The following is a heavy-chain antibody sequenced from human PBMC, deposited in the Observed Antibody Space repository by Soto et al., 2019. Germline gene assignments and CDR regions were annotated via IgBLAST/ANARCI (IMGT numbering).Heavy chain of an antibody. CDR3: ARQRGGREGDY. D-gene: IGHD1-26*01. CDR2: ISSTSTYI. Sequence: EVQLVESGGGLVKPGGSLRLSCAASGFTFSDNSMKWVRQAPGRGLEWVSSISSTSTYIFYADSVKGRFTLSRDNAKNSLYLQMNSLRAEDTAIYYCARQRGGREGDYWGQGTLVIVSS. CDR1: GFTFSDNS. J-gene: IGHJ4*02. V-gene: IGHV3-21*01.